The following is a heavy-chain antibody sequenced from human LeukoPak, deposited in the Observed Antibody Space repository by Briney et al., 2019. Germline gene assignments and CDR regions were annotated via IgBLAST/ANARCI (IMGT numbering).Heavy chain of an antibody. D-gene: IGHD6-6*01. CDR1: GYTFTSYY. Sequence: ASVKVSCKASGYTFTSYYMHWVRQAPGQGLEWMGIINPSGGSTSYAQKFQGRVTITADESTSTAYMELSSLRSEDTAVYYCARVGGWTEQLVLDYYYYGMDVWGQGTTVTVSS. J-gene: IGHJ6*02. V-gene: IGHV1-46*01. CDR3: ARVGGWTEQLVLDYYYYGMDV. CDR2: INPSGGST.